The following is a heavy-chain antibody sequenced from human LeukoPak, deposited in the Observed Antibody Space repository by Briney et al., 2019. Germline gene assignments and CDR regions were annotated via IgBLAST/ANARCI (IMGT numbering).Heavy chain of an antibody. CDR1: GGSISSGDYY. D-gene: IGHD4-17*01. V-gene: IGHV4-30-4*01. CDR3: ARGEDYGDTFDY. CDR2: IYYSGST. J-gene: IGHJ4*02. Sequence: SETLSLTCTVSGGSISSGDYYWRWIRQPPGKGLEWIGYIYYSGSTYYNPSLKRRVTISVDTSKNQFSLKLSSVTAADTAVYYCARGEDYGDTFDYWGQGTLVTGSS.